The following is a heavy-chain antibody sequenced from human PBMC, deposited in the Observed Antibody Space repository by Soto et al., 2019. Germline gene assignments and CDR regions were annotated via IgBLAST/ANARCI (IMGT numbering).Heavy chain of an antibody. Sequence: SETLSLTCNVSGGSISSYYWSWIRQPPGKGLEWIGYIYYSGSTNYNPSLKSRVTISVDTSKSQFSLKLSSVTAADTAVYYCARTYSWYYYYYYMDVWGKGTTVTVSS. D-gene: IGHD5-18*01. J-gene: IGHJ6*03. CDR2: IYYSGST. CDR3: ARTYSWYYYYYYMDV. V-gene: IGHV4-59*08. CDR1: GGSISSYY.